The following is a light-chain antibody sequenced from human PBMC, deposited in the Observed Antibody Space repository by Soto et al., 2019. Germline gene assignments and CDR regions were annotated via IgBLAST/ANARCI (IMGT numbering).Light chain of an antibody. J-gene: IGKJ5*01. CDR3: QQYGSSPNT. V-gene: IGKV3-11*01. CDR2: DAS. CDR1: QSVSSY. Sequence: IGLAQSPSTLSLAAWERATLPGGPSQSVSSYLAWYQQKPGQAPRLLIYDASNRATGIPARFSGSGSGTDFTLPISSLEPEDVAVYYCQQYGSSPNTFGQGTRLEIK.